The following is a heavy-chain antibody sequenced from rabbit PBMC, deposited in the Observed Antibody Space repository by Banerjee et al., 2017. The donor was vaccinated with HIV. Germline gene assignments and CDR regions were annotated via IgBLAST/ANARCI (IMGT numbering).Heavy chain of an antibody. CDR2: IDTGSSGFS. V-gene: IGHV1S40*01. CDR3: ARDLTSVIGWNFNL. D-gene: IGHD1-1*01. Sequence: QSLEESGGDLVKPGASLTLTCTASGVSFRTNYYMCWVRQAPGKGLEWIACIDTGSSGFSYFASWAKGRFTISKTSSTTVTLQVTSLTAADTATYFCARDLTSVIGWNFNLWGPGTLVTVS. CDR1: GVSFRTNYY. J-gene: IGHJ4*01.